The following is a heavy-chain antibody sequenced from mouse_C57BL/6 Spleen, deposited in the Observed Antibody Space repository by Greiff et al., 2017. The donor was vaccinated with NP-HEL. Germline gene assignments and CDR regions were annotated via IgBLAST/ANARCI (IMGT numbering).Heavy chain of an antibody. CDR1: GFTFSSYA. CDR2: ISSGGDYI. CDR3: TREEGDYYGSSYGYFDV. D-gene: IGHD1-1*01. V-gene: IGHV5-9-1*02. J-gene: IGHJ1*03. Sequence: EVQGVESGEGLVKPGGSLKLSCAASGFTFSSYAMSWVRQTPEKRLEWVAYISSGGDYIYYADTVKGRFTISRDNARNTLYLQMSSLKSEDTAMYYCTREEGDYYGSSYGYFDVWGTGTTVTVSS.